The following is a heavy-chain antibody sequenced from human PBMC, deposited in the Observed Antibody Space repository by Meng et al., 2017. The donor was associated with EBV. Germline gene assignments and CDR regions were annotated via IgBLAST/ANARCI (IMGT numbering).Heavy chain of an antibody. CDR1: GGSISSSNW. CDR2: IYHSGST. J-gene: IGHJ4*02. D-gene: IGHD1-1*01. Sequence: VQLQGSGTGLGKPSGTLSITCAFSGGSISSSNWWSSVRQPPGKGLEWIGEIYHSGSTNYNPSLKSLVTISVDNSKYQFSLKLSSVTAADTSVYYCVGTRTGTPDYWGQGTLVTVSS. CDR3: VGTRTGTPDY. V-gene: IGHV4-4*02.